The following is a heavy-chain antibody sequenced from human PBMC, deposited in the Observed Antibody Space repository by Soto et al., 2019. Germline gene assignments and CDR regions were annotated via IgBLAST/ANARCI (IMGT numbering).Heavy chain of an antibody. Sequence: GSGPYAGEPTQTLTLTCTFSGFSLSTSGMCVSWIRQPPGKALEWLALIDWDDDKYYSTSLKTRLTISKDTSKNQVVLTMTNMDPVDTATYYCARIPGYRDYGDYGFDYWGQGTLVTVSS. CDR1: GFSLSTSGMC. V-gene: IGHV2-70*01. J-gene: IGHJ4*02. CDR2: IDWDDDK. D-gene: IGHD4-17*01. CDR3: ARIPGYRDYGDYGFDY.